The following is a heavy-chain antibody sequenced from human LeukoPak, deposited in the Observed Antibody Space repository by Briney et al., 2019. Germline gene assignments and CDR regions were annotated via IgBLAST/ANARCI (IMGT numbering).Heavy chain of an antibody. CDR3: ARVAASGSYSN. V-gene: IGHV1-2*02. CDR1: GYTFTGYY. Sequence: RGASVKVFCKASGYTFTGYYMHWVRQAPGQGLEWMGWINSNSGGTNYAQKFQGRVTMTRETSISTAYMELSRLRSDDTAVYYCARVAASGSYSNWGQGTLVTVSS. D-gene: IGHD1-26*01. CDR2: INSNSGGT. J-gene: IGHJ4*02.